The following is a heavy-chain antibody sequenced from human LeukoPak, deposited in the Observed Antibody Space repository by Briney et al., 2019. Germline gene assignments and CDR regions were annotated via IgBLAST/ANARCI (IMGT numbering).Heavy chain of an antibody. V-gene: IGHV4-61*02. CDR2: IFTSGST. CDR3: ARKYYYDSSGYRD. D-gene: IGHD3-22*01. J-gene: IGHJ4*02. Sequence: PSQTLSLTCNVSGGSISSGRYYWSWIRLPAGKGLEWIGRIFTSGSTNYNPSLKSRVTISLDTSKNQFSLRLSSVTAADTAVYYCARKYYYDSSGYRDWGQGTLVTVSS. CDR1: GGSISSGRYY.